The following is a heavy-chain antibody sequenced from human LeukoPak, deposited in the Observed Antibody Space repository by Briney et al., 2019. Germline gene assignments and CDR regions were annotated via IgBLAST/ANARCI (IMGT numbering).Heavy chain of an antibody. CDR3: ARGRPMVRGVAWPLDY. CDR1: GGSIGSSNW. CDR2: IYYSGNT. V-gene: IGHV4-4*02. D-gene: IGHD3-10*01. Sequence: SGTLSLTCSVSGGSIGSSNWWSWVRQPPGKGLEWIGEIYYSGNTNYNPSLKSRVTISVDTSKNQFSLKLGSVTAADTAVYYCARGRPMVRGVAWPLDYWGQGTLVTVSS. J-gene: IGHJ4*02.